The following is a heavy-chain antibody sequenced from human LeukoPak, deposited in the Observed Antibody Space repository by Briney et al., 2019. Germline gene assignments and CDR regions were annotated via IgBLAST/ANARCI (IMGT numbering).Heavy chain of an antibody. CDR2: IYPGDSDT. CDR1: GYSFTSYW. V-gene: IGHV5-51*01. Sequence: GESLKISCKGSGYSFTSYWIGWVRQMPGKGLEWMGIIYPGDSDTRYSPSFQGQVTISADKSISTAYLQWGSLKASDTAMYYCARQDDLETVEIDYWGQGTLVTVSS. D-gene: IGHD1-14*01. CDR3: ARQDDLETVEIDY. J-gene: IGHJ4*02.